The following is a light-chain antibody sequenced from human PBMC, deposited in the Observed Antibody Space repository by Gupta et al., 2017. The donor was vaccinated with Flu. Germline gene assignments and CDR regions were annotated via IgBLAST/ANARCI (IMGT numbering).Light chain of an antibody. CDR1: QSIALH. Sequence: DIQLTQSPSALSASVGDRVAITCRASQSIALHVNWYQQKPGKAPHLLIHSASAVHTGVPSRFNGSGAWSEFTLTINRLQPEDSATYYCQQTDNTPSTFGQGTKLEIK. CDR3: QQTDNTPST. J-gene: IGKJ1*01. V-gene: IGKV1-39*01. CDR2: SAS.